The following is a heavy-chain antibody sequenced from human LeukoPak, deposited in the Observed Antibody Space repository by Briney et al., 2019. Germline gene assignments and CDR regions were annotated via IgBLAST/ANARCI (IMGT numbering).Heavy chain of an antibody. Sequence: SETLSLTCAVYGGSFSGYYWSWIRQPPGKGLEWIGEINHSGSTNYNPSLRSRVTISVDTSKNQFALKLGSVTAADTAVYYCARDRVRGVTDYWGQGTLVTVSS. CDR1: GGSFSGYY. J-gene: IGHJ4*02. CDR2: INHSGST. CDR3: ARDRVRGVTDY. D-gene: IGHD3-10*01. V-gene: IGHV4-34*01.